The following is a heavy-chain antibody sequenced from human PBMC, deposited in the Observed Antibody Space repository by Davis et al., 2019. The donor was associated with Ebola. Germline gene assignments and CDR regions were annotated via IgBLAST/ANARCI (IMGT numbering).Heavy chain of an antibody. V-gene: IGHV1-18*01. CDR3: ARGVSTDYDFWSGYYWGWFDP. D-gene: IGHD3-3*01. Sequence: ASVKVSCKASGYTFTSYGISWVRQAPGQGLEWMGWISAYNGNTNYAQKLQGRVTMTRDTSTITVYMELSSLRSEDTAVYYSARGVSTDYDFWSGYYWGWFDPWGQGTLVTVSS. CDR1: GYTFTSYG. CDR2: ISAYNGNT. J-gene: IGHJ5*02.